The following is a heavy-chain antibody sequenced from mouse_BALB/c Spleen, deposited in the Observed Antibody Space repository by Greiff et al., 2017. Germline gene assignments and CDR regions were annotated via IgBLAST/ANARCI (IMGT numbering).Heavy chain of an antibody. CDR3: TRGWDVGCDY. J-gene: IGHJ2*01. D-gene: IGHD4-1*01. CDR2: IRLKSNNYAT. Sequence: EVKLMESGGGLVQPGGSMKLSCVASGFTFSNYWMNWVRQSPEKGLEWVAEIRLKSNNYATHYAESVKGRFTISRDDSKSSVYLQMNNLRAEDTGIYYCTRGWDVGCDYWGQGTTLTVSS. CDR1: GFTFSNYW. V-gene: IGHV6-6*02.